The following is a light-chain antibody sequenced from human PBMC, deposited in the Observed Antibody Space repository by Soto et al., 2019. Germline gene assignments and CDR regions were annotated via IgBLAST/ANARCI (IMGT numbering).Light chain of an antibody. CDR2: VAS. Sequence: EIVLTQSPGTLSLSPGVRGTLSCRASQSVSNNYLAWYQQKPGQAPRLLIYVASSRATGIPDRFSGSGSGTDFTLTISRLEPEDFAVYYCQQYGSSAYTFSQGTKLEIK. CDR3: QQYGSSAYT. CDR1: QSVSNNY. V-gene: IGKV3-20*01. J-gene: IGKJ2*01.